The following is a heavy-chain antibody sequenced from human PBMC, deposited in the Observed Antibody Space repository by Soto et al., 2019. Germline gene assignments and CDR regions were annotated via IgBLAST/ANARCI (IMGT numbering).Heavy chain of an antibody. D-gene: IGHD2-2*01. Sequence: GASVKVSCKASGYTFTSYCISWVRQAPGQGLEWMGWISAYNGNTNYAQKLQGRVTMTTDTSTSTAYMELRSLRSDDTAVYYCARALSRYCSSTSCYFPSYYYYYYMDVWG. J-gene: IGHJ6*03. CDR2: ISAYNGNT. CDR3: ARALSRYCSSTSCYFPSYYYYYYMDV. CDR1: GYTFTSYC. V-gene: IGHV1-18*01.